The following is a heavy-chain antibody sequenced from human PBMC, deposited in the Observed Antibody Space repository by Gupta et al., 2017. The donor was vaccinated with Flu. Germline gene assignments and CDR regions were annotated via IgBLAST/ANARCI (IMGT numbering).Heavy chain of an antibody. CDR3: ARDETYSGSYHDY. Sequence: RQAPGKGLEWVSYISSSSSTIYYADSVKGRFTISRDNAKNSLYLQMNSLRAEDTAVYYCARDETYSGSYHDYWGQGTLVTVSS. D-gene: IGHD1-26*01. J-gene: IGHJ4*02. V-gene: IGHV3-48*01. CDR2: ISSSSSTI.